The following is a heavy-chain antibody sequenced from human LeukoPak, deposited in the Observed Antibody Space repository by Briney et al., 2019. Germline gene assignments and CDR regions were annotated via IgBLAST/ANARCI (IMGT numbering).Heavy chain of an antibody. Sequence: SETLSLTCSVSGGSINSGYWSWIRQPPGKGLEWIGLLYPSGSTNYNPSLKSRVTISVDTSKNQFSLKLSSVTAADTAVYYCARDVLRAFDIWGQGTMVTVSS. CDR3: ARDVLRAFDI. CDR2: LYPSGST. CDR1: GGSINSGY. V-gene: IGHV4-59*01. J-gene: IGHJ3*02.